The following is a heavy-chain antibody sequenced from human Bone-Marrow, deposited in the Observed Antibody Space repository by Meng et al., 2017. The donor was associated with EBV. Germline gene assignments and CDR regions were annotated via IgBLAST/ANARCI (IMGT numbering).Heavy chain of an antibody. CDR2: INPNNGDT. V-gene: IGHV1-2*02. Sequence: QVELVNSGAGVKKPCASVKVSCKASGYTFISYYIHWVRQAPGQGREWMGWINPNNGDTKFAQKFQGRVTLTRDTSIRTAYMDLNRLGSDDTAVYYCARVSAGGIAVAGPAGGFDYWGQGTLVTVSS. CDR3: ARVSAGGIAVAGPAGGFDY. D-gene: IGHD6-19*01. CDR1: GYTFISYY. J-gene: IGHJ4*02.